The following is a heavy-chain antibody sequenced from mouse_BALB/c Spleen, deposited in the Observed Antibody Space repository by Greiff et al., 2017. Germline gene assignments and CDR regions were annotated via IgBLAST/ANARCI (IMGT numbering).Heavy chain of an antibody. CDR3: ARDGCYYAMDY. CDR2: SRNKANDYTT. J-gene: IGHJ4*01. CDR1: GFTFSDFY. Sequence: EVQLVESGGGLLQPGGSLRLSCATSGFTFSDFYMAWVRQPPGKRLEWIAASRNKANDYTTEYSASVKGRFIVSRDTSQSILYLQMNALRAEDTSIYYCARDGCYYAMDYWGQGTSVTVSA. V-gene: IGHV7-1*02.